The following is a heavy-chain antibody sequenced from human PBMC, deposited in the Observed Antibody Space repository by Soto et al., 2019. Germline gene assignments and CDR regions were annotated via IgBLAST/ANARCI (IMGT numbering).Heavy chain of an antibody. Sequence: GEALKVSCKGSRYRFTSYWISGGRRMPGKGHEGMGGVDPSDSYTNYSPSFQGHVTISADKSISTAYLQWSSLKASDTAMYYCARAVSDIVVVPAAIPDYYYYGMDVWGQGTTVTVSS. J-gene: IGHJ6*02. CDR2: VDPSDSYT. V-gene: IGHV5-10-1*01. CDR1: RYRFTSYW. CDR3: ARAVSDIVVVPAAIPDYYYYGMDV. D-gene: IGHD2-2*01.